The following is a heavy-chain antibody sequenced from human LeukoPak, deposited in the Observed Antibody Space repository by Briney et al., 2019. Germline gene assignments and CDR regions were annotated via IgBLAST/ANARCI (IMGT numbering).Heavy chain of an antibody. V-gene: IGHV1-8*01. CDR1: GYTFTSYD. J-gene: IGHJ4*02. Sequence: ASVKVSCKASGYTFTSYDINWVRQATGQGLEWMGWMNPNSGNTGYAQKLQGRVTMTTDTSTSTAYMELRSLRSDDTAVYYCARAGRTSSSSWYLGYWGQGTLVTVSS. CDR3: ARAGRTSSSSWYLGY. D-gene: IGHD6-13*01. CDR2: MNPNSGNT.